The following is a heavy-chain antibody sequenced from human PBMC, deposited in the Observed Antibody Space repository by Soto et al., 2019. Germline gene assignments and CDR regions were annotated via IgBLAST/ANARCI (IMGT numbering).Heavy chain of an antibody. V-gene: IGHV3-30*04. CDR3: ARETGYGRSWSHFDS. J-gene: IGHJ4*02. D-gene: IGHD6-13*01. CDR2: ISYDGSNK. CDR1: GFIFRNYA. Sequence: QVQLVESGGGVVQPGRSLRLSCAAFGFIFRNYAMHWVRQAPGKGLEWVAVISYDGSNKYYADSVTGRFIISRDNSKNPLYLQMNSLRAEDTALYYCARETGYGRSWSHFDSWGQGTLVTVSS.